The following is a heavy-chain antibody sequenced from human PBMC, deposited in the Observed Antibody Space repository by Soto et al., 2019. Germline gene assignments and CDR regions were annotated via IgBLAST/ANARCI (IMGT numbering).Heavy chain of an antibody. CDR1: GFTFSSYW. J-gene: IGHJ3*02. D-gene: IGHD3-3*01. V-gene: IGHV3-7*01. CDR2: IKQDGSEK. CDR3: ARDPGRYDFWSGYYRAFDI. Sequence: GGALRISCAASGFTFSSYWMSWVRQAPGKGLGWVANIKQDGSEKYYVDSVKGRFTISRDNAKNSLYLQMNSLRAEDTAVYYCARDPGRYDFWSGYYRAFDIWGQGTMVTVSS.